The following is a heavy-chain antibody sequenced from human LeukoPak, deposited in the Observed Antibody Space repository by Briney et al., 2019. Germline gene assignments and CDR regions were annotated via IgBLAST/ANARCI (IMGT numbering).Heavy chain of an antibody. Sequence: SETLSLTCTVSGGSINTYYWSRIRQPPGKGLEWIGYINYIGSTNYNPSLKSRVTISVDTSKNQFSLNLSSVTAADTAVYYCARALYGDYVNFDYWGQGTLVTVSS. V-gene: IGHV4-59*01. D-gene: IGHD4-17*01. CDR2: INYIGST. CDR1: GGSINTYY. CDR3: ARALYGDYVNFDY. J-gene: IGHJ4*02.